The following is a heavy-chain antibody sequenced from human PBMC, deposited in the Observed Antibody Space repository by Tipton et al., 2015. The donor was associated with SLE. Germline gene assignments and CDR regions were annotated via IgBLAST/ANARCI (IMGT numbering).Heavy chain of an antibody. CDR2: IYYSGST. J-gene: IGHJ4*02. V-gene: IGHV4-39*01. CDR1: GFTFSSYE. D-gene: IGHD3-16*02. CDR3: ARGAYDYVWGSYRYTPLYFDY. Sequence: LRLSCAASGFTFSSYEMNWIRQPPEKGLEWIGSIYYSGSTYYNPSLKSRVTISVDTSKNQFSLKLSSVTAADTAVYYCARGAYDYVWGSYRYTPLYFDYWGQGTLVTVSS.